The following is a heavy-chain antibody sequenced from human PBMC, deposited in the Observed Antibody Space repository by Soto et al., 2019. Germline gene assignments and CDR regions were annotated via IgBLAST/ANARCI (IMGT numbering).Heavy chain of an antibody. CDR1: GGSFSGYY. CDR3: ARGDCVVRGVIITNWFDP. Sequence: PSETLSLTCAVYGGSFSGYYWSWIRQPPGKGLEWIGEINHSGSTNYNPSLKSRVTISVDTSKNQFSLKLSSVTAADTAVYYCARGDCVVRGVIITNWFDPWGQGTLVTVSS. J-gene: IGHJ5*02. V-gene: IGHV4-34*01. CDR2: INHSGST. D-gene: IGHD3-10*01.